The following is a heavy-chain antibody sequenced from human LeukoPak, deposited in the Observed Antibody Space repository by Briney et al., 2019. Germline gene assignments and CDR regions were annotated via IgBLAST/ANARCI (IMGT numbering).Heavy chain of an antibody. D-gene: IGHD3-9*01. V-gene: IGHV3-23*01. CDR2: ISGSGGSR. J-gene: IGHJ4*02. Sequence: GGSLRLSCAASGFTFSSYAMTWVRQAPGKGLEWVSVISGSGGSRYYADSVKGRVTISRDNSKNTLYLQMNSLRAEDTAVYFCAKIRDDILTGEDYFDYRGQGTLVAVSS. CDR1: GFTFSSYA. CDR3: AKIRDDILTGEDYFDY.